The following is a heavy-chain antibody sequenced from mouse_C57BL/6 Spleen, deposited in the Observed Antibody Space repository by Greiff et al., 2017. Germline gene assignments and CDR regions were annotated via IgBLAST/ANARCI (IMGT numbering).Heavy chain of an antibody. V-gene: IGHV1-82*01. CDR1: GYAFTSSW. J-gene: IGHJ1*03. D-gene: IGHD1-1*01. CDR2: IYPGDGDT. CDR3: ARESDDGGHWYFDV. Sequence: VQLQQSGPELVQPGASVKISCKASGYAFTSSWMNWVKQRPGKGLEWIGRIYPGDGDTNYNGKFTGRATLTADKSSSTAYMQLSSLTSADAAVDFCARESDDGGHWYFDVWGTGTTVTVSS.